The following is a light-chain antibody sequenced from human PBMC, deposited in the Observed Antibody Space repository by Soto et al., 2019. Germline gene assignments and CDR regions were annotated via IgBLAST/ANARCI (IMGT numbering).Light chain of an antibody. CDR2: DAS. CDR3: QHET. V-gene: IGKV1-5*01. CDR1: RSISRW. Sequence: DIQMTQSPSTLSASVGDRVTITCRASRSISRWLAWYQQKPGKAPKLLIYDASTFASGVSSRFSGSGSGTEFTLTITSLQPDDFATYYCQHETFGPGTKVDSK. J-gene: IGKJ1*01.